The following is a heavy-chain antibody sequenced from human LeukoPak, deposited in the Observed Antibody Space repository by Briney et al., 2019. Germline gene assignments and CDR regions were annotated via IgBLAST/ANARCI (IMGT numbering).Heavy chain of an antibody. CDR3: AKEYSGSYSGDY. Sequence: GGSLRLSCAPSAFTFSSYAMSWVRQAPGKGLQWVSAISGSGGSTYYADSVKGRFTISRDNSKNTLYLQMNSLRAEDTAVYYCAKEYSGSYSGDYWGQGTLVTVSS. J-gene: IGHJ4*02. CDR2: ISGSGGST. D-gene: IGHD1-26*01. CDR1: AFTFSSYA. V-gene: IGHV3-23*01.